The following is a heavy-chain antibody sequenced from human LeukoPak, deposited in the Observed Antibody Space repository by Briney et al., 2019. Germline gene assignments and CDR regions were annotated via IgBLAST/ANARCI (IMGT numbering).Heavy chain of an antibody. CDR3: ATGLNYDSSGNTQLDY. CDR2: FDPEDGET. Sequence: GASVKVSCKVSGYTLTELSMHWVRQAPGKGLEWMGGFDPEDGETIYAQKFQGRVTMTEDTSTDTAYMELSSLRSEDTAVYYCATGLNYDSSGNTQLDYWGQGTLVTVSS. J-gene: IGHJ4*02. CDR1: GYTLTELS. D-gene: IGHD3-22*01. V-gene: IGHV1-24*01.